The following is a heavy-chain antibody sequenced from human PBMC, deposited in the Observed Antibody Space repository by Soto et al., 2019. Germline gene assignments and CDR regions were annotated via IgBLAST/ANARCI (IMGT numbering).Heavy chain of an antibody. D-gene: IGHD1-26*01. Sequence: GGSLRLSCAASGFTFSSDWMHWVRQAPGKGLVWVSRINTDGSGTTYADSVKGRFTISRDNAKNTLYLQMNSLRAEDTAVYYCARDRWRSGSLQFWGQGTLVTVSS. CDR2: INTDGSGT. J-gene: IGHJ4*02. V-gene: IGHV3-74*01. CDR1: GFTFSSDW. CDR3: ARDRWRSGSLQF.